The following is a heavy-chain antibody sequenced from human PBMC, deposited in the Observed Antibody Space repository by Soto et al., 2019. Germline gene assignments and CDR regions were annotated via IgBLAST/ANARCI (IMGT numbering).Heavy chain of an antibody. J-gene: IGHJ6*02. V-gene: IGHV3-30*03. CDR1: GFTFSSYG. D-gene: IGHD5-12*01. CDR2: ISYDGSNE. Sequence: AGGSLRLSCAASGFTFSSYGMHWVRQAPGKGLEWVAVISYDGSNEYYADSVKGRFTISRDNSKNTLYLQMNSLRAEDTAVYYCAREMATAPYYYGMDVWGQGTTVTVSS. CDR3: AREMATAPYYYGMDV.